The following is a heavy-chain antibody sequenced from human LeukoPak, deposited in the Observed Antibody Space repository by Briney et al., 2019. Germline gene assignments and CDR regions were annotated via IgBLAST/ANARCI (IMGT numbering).Heavy chain of an antibody. CDR1: GYTFTSYG. D-gene: IGHD3-16*02. Sequence: ASVKVSCKASGYTFTSYGISWVRQAPGQGLEWMGWISAYNGNTNYAQNLQGRVTMTTDTSTSTAYMELRSLRSDDMAVYYCGRAVLGGAIIHHYYYYMDVWGKGTTVTVSS. CDR2: ISAYNGNT. J-gene: IGHJ6*03. V-gene: IGHV1-18*03. CDR3: GRAVLGGAIIHHYYYYMDV.